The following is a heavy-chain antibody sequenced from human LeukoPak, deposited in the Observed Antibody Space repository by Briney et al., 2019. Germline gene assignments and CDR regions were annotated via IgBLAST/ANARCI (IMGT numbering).Heavy chain of an antibody. Sequence: SETLSLTCTVSRGPIRTSSFYWGWIRQPPGKGLEWVVTLDYNGVSTYTPSLKNRLTISVDTSKSIFSLRLRSVTATDTAMYFCAGDSPTAGLYAFDVWGQGTMVTVSS. CDR1: RGPIRTSSFY. V-gene: IGHV4-39*01. CDR2: LDYNGVS. CDR3: AGDSPTAGLYAFDV. J-gene: IGHJ3*01. D-gene: IGHD4-11*01.